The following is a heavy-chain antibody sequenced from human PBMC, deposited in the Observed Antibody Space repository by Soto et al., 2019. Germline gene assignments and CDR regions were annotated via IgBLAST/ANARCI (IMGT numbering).Heavy chain of an antibody. J-gene: IGHJ4*02. CDR2: IIPIFGTA. Sequence: ASVKVSCKASGGTFSSYAISWVRQAPGQGLEWMGGIIPIFGTANYAQKFQGRVTITADESTSTAYMELSRLRSDDTAVYYCAGEVASTKTFDYWGQGTLVTVSS. CDR3: AGEVASTKTFDY. V-gene: IGHV1-69*13. D-gene: IGHD2-8*01. CDR1: GGTFSSYA.